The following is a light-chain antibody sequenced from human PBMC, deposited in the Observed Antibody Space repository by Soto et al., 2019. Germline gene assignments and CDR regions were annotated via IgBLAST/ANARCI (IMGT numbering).Light chain of an antibody. CDR2: GTS. CDR1: QSISNY. CDR3: QQSYCSPPYT. J-gene: IGKJ2*01. V-gene: IGKV1-39*01. Sequence: DMQMTQSTSSLSASVGDRVTITCRASQSISNYLNWYQQKPGKAPKPLIYGTSSLQSGVPSRFSGSGSGTDFTLTISSLQPEDFATYYCQQSYCSPPYTFGQGTKVDIK.